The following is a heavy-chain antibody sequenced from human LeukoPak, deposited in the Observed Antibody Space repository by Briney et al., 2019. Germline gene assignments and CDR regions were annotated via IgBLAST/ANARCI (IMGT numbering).Heavy chain of an antibody. CDR1: GFSLSTARMR. V-gene: IGHV2-70*04. CDR2: IDWDDDK. Sequence: SGPALVKPTQSLTLTCTFSGFSLSTARMRVSWIRQPPGKALEWLARIDWDDDKFYKTSLKTRLTISKDTSENQVILIMTNMDPVDTATYYCARTISVTDYFDYWGPGTLVTVSS. CDR3: ARTISVTDYFDY. D-gene: IGHD2-2*02. J-gene: IGHJ4*02.